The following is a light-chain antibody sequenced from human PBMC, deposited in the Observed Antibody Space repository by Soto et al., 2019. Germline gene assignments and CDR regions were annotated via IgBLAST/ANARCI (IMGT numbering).Light chain of an antibody. CDR3: CSYAGTFYV. CDR2: VVD. V-gene: IGLV2-11*01. J-gene: IGLJ1*01. Sequence: QSALTQPHSVSGSPGQSVTISCTGISSDVGGYDYVSWYQQHPGKAPKLVIHVVDKRPSGVPDRFSGSKSGNTASLTISGLQAEDEADYYCCSYAGTFYVFGTGT. CDR1: SSDVGGYDY.